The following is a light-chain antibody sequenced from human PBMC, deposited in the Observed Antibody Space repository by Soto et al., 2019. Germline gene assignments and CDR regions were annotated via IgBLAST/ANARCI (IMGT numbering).Light chain of an antibody. V-gene: IGKV3-20*01. CDR1: QRVSNNY. CDR3: QQYGSPGT. Sequence: IGLTYSPGALSLSQGERATLSCTARQRVSNNYLAGYQQKPGQAPRPLIYGASNRATGIPDRFSGSGSGTDFTLTISRLEPEDFAVYYCQQYGSPGTFGQVTKVAIK. CDR2: GAS. J-gene: IGKJ1*01.